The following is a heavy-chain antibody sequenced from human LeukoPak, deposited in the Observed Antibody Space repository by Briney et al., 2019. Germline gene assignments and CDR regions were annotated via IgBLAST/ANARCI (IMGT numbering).Heavy chain of an antibody. V-gene: IGHV3-74*01. D-gene: IGHD6-19*01. J-gene: IGHJ5*02. CDR2: INSDGSST. CDR3: AKDSYYSSGWSGMSA. CDR1: GFTFSSNW. Sequence: GGSLRLSCAASGFTFSSNWMHWVRQAPGKGLVWVSRINSDGSSTSYADSVKGRFTISRDNAKNSLYLQMNSLRAEDTALYYCAKDSYYSSGWSGMSAWGQGTLVTVSS.